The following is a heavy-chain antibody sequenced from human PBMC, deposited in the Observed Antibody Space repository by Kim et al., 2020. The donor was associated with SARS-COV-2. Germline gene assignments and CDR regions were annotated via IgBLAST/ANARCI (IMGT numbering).Heavy chain of an antibody. D-gene: IGHD3-22*01. V-gene: IGHV3-30*02. Sequence: DSMKGRFTISRDNSKNTLYLQMNSLRAEGTAVYYCAKAITMIVVVPLDVWGQGTTVTVSS. CDR3: AKAITMIVVVPLDV. J-gene: IGHJ6*02.